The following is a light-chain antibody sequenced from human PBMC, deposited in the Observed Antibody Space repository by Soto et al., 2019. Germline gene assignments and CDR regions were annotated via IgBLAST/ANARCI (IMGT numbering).Light chain of an antibody. V-gene: IGKV1-5*01. J-gene: IGKJ1*01. CDR1: QSVSIW. CDR3: QQYKNYLT. Sequence: DILMTQSPSTLSASVGDRVTFTCRASQSVSIWLAWYQQKPGKAPKLLISGASTLESGVPSRFSGSGSGTEFTLTISSLQPDDFATYYCQQYKNYLTFGQGTKV. CDR2: GAS.